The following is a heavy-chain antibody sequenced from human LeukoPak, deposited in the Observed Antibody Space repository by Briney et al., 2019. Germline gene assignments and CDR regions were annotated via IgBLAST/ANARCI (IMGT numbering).Heavy chain of an antibody. CDR1: GFTFSSYS. J-gene: IGHJ4*02. V-gene: IGHV3-48*01. CDR2: ITSDSTTM. D-gene: IGHD1-26*01. CDR3: AKDFIAISEWEPLGY. Sequence: GGSLRLSCAASGFTFSSYSMNWVRQTPGQGLERVSYITSDSTTMFYADSVKGRFTASRDNAENSMYLQVDSLRAEDTAVYYCAKDFIAISEWEPLGYWGQGTLVTVSS.